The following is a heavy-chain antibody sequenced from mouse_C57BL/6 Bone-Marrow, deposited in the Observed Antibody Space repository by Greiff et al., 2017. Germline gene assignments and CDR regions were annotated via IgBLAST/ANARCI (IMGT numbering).Heavy chain of an antibody. J-gene: IGHJ2*01. CDR1: GYTFTNYW. V-gene: IGHV1-63*01. CDR2: IYPGGGYT. D-gene: IGHD1-1*01. Sequence: QVQLQQSGAELVRPGTSVKMSCKASGYTFTNYWIGWAKQRPGHGLEWIGDIYPGGGYTNYNEKFKGKATLTADKSSSTAYMQFSSRTSEDSAIYYCARHYYGSSYGYWGQGTTLTVSS. CDR3: ARHYYGSSYGY.